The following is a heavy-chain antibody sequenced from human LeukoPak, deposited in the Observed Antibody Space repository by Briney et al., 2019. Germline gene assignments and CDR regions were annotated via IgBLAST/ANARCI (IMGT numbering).Heavy chain of an antibody. CDR3: AREGPLDV. Sequence: PGTSLRLSCAASGFTVSSYGMHWVRQAPGKGLEWVSSISSSSSYIYYADSVKGRFTISRDNAKNSLYLQMNSLRAEDTAVYYCAREGPLDVWGQGTTVTVSS. CDR2: ISSSSSYI. J-gene: IGHJ6*02. V-gene: IGHV3-21*01. CDR1: GFTVSSYG.